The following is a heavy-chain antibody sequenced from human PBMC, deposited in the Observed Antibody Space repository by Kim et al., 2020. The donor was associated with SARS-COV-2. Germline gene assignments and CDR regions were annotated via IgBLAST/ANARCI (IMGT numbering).Heavy chain of an antibody. CDR1: GGSFSGYY. J-gene: IGHJ4*02. V-gene: IGHV4-34*01. CDR3: ARGTPRYYYDSSGYSQTRVFDY. CDR2: INHSGST. Sequence: SETLSLTCAVYGGSFSGYYWSWIRQPPGKGLEWIGEINHSGSTNYNPSLKSRVTISVDTSKNQFSLKLSSVTAADTAVYYCARGTPRYYYDSSGYSQTRVFDYLGQGTLVTVSS. D-gene: IGHD3-22*01.